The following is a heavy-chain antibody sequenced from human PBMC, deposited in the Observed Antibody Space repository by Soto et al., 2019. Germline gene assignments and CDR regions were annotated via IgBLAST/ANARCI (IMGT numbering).Heavy chain of an antibody. D-gene: IGHD3-10*01. J-gene: IGHJ3*02. Sequence: HGESLKISCKGSGYSFTSYWIGWVRQMPGKGLEWMGIIYPGDSDTRYSPSFQRQVTISADKSISTAYLQWSSLKASATAMYDWAKRKKGYNGIAFVTWAKGQWSPSPQ. CDR1: GYSFTSYW. CDR2: IYPGDSDT. CDR3: AKRKKGYNGIAFVT. V-gene: IGHV5-51*01.